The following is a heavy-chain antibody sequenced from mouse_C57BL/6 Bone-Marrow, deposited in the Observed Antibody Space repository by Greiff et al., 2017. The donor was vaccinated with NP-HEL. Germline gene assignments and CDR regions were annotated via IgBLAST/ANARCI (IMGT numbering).Heavy chain of an antibody. V-gene: IGHV14-4*01. Sequence: EVQLQQSGAELVRLGASVKLSCTASGFNIKDDYMHWVKQRPEQGLEWIGWIDPENGDTESASKFQGKATITADTSSNTAYLQLSSLTSEDTAVYYCTTGGWLLYYFDYWGQGTTLTVSS. D-gene: IGHD2-3*01. J-gene: IGHJ2*01. CDR3: TTGGWLLYYFDY. CDR2: IDPENGDT. CDR1: GFNIKDDY.